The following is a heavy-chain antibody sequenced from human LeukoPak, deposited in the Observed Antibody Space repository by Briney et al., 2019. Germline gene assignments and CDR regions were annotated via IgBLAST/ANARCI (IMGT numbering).Heavy chain of an antibody. D-gene: IGHD3-16*01. Sequence: SETLSLTCTVSDDSISDYYRGWIRQPPGKGLERIGYFHNSGTSTYNPSLKSRVTISADTPKNQFSLKLNSLTTADTAVYYCTRGAGWLIDYWGQGILVTVSS. CDR2: FHNSGTS. V-gene: IGHV4-59*01. CDR3: TRGAGWLIDY. CDR1: DDSISDYY. J-gene: IGHJ4*02.